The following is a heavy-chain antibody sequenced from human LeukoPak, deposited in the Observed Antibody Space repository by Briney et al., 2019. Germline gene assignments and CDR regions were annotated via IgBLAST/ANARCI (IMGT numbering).Heavy chain of an antibody. CDR2: ISGSGGST. Sequence: GGSLRLSCAASGFTFSSYAMTWVRQAPGKGLEWVSGISGSGGSTYYADSVKGRFTISRDNSKNTLYLQMNSPRAEDTAVYYCAKGSSTVTKNWFDPWGQGTLVTVSS. CDR3: AKGSSTVTKNWFDP. CDR1: GFTFSSYA. D-gene: IGHD4-17*01. V-gene: IGHV3-23*01. J-gene: IGHJ5*02.